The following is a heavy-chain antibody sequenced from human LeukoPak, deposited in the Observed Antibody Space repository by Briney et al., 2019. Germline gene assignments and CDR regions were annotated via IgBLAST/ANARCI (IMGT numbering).Heavy chain of an antibody. J-gene: IGHJ4*02. D-gene: IGHD3-16*02. CDR1: GFSLSTSGVG. CDR3: AHHSPYYDYVWGSYRSYYFDY. Sequence: SGPTLVKPTQTLTLTCTFSGFSLSTSGVGVGWIRQPPGKALEWLALIYWNDDKRYSPSLKSRLTITKDTSKNQVVLTMTNLDPVDTATYYCAHHSPYYDYVWGSYRSYYFDYWGQGTLVTVSS. V-gene: IGHV2-5*01. CDR2: IYWNDDK.